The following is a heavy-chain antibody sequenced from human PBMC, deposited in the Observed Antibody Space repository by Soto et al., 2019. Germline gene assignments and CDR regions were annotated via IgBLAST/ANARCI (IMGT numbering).Heavy chain of an antibody. D-gene: IGHD3-16*01. CDR2: ISAYNGNT. J-gene: IGHJ4*02. Sequence: QVQLVQSGAEVKKPGASVKVSCKASGYTFTSYGISWVRQAPGQGLEWMGWISAYNGNTKYAQKLQGRVTMTTDTSTSTAYMELMSLIADDTSVYYCARVASIGMIYYWGQGTLVTVSS. CDR1: GYTFTSYG. V-gene: IGHV1-18*01. CDR3: ARVASIGMIYY.